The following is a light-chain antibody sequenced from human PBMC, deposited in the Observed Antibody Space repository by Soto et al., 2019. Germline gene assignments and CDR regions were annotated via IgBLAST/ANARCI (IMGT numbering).Light chain of an antibody. CDR3: QHYGSSPRT. Sequence: DIVLTQSPGTLSLSPGERATLSCRASQSVSSRYSAWYQQKPGQAPRLLIYGASTRATGIPDRFSGSGSETDFTLTISRLEPEDFAVYYCQHYGSSPRTFGQGTRLEIK. V-gene: IGKV3-20*01. CDR2: GAS. J-gene: IGKJ1*01. CDR1: QSVSSRY.